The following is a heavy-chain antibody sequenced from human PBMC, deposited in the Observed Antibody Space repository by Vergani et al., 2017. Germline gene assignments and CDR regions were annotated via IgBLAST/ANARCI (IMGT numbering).Heavy chain of an antibody. V-gene: IGHV3-23*04. CDR2: ISGSGGST. CDR3: APRRGFWSGYYSRDTYYFDY. CDR1: GFTFSSYA. J-gene: IGHJ4*02. D-gene: IGHD3-3*01. Sequence: VQLVESGGGVVQPGRSLRLSCAASGFTFSSYAMSWVRQAPGKGLEWVSAISGSGGSTYYADSVKGRFTISRDNSKNTLYLQMNSLRAEDTAVYYCAPRRGFWSGYYSRDTYYFDYWGQGTLVTVSS.